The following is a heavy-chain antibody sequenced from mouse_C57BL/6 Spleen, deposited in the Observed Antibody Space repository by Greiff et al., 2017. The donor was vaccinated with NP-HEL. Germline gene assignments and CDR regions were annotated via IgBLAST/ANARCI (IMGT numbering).Heavy chain of an antibody. CDR3: TREGPGSYWYFDV. CDR2: IDPETGGT. V-gene: IGHV1-15*01. Sequence: QVQLQQSGAELVRPGASVTLSCKASGYTFTDYEMHWVKQTPVHGLEWIGAIDPETGGTAYNQKFKGKAILTADKSSSTAYMELRSLTSEDSAVYYCTREGPGSYWYFDVWGTGTTVTVSS. CDR1: GYTFTDYE. J-gene: IGHJ1*03. D-gene: IGHD4-1*01.